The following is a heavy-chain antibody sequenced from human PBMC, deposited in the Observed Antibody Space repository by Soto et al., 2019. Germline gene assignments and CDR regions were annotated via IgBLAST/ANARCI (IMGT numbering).Heavy chain of an antibody. D-gene: IGHD6-19*01. CDR2: IYTSASI. Sequence: PSETLSLTCSVSGADINTYSWTWIWQPAGKGLEWIGRIYTSASINYNPSLRGRVTLSVDTSTNQVSLKLASVTAADTAVYYCARDREAGYNFYYGMDVWGQGTTVTVSS. J-gene: IGHJ6*02. CDR1: GADINTYS. CDR3: ARDREAGYNFYYGMDV. V-gene: IGHV4-4*07.